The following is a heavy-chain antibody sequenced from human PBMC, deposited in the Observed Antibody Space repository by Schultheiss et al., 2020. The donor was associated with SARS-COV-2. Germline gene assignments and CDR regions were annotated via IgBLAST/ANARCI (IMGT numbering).Heavy chain of an antibody. J-gene: IGHJ5*02. CDR1: GFTFSSYA. CDR2: ISYDGSNK. CDR3: VRESGDFWSGSPLKNWFDP. V-gene: IGHV3-30-3*01. D-gene: IGHD3-3*01. Sequence: GGSLRLSCAASGFTFSSYAMHWVRQAPGKGLEWVAVISYDGSNKYYADSVKGRFTISRDNSKNTLYLQMNSLRAEDTAVYYCVRESGDFWSGSPLKNWFDPWGQGTLVTVSS.